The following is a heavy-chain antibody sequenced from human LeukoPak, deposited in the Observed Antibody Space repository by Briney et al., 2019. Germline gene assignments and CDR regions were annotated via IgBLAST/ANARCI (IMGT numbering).Heavy chain of an antibody. V-gene: IGHV3-23*01. CDR3: AKAPYSSSWFNYFHY. CDR2: ISGSGGST. CDR1: RFTFSSYA. J-gene: IGHJ4*02. D-gene: IGHD6-13*01. Sequence: PGGSLRLSCAASRFTFSSYAMSWVRQAPGKGLEWVSAISGSGGSTYYADSVKGRFTISRDNSKNTLYLQMNSLRAEDTAVYYCAKAPYSSSWFNYFHYWGQGTLVTVSS.